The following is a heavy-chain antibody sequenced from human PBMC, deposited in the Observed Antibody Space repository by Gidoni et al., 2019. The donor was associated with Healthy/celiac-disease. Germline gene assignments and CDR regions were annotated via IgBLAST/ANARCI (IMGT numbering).Heavy chain of an antibody. CDR3: ARLGSLYYYYGMDV. Sequence: QVTLKESGPVLVKPTETLTLTCTVSGFSLSNARMGVSWIRQPPGKALEWLAHIFSNDEKSYSTSLKSRLNISKDTSKSQVVLTMTNMDPVDTATYYCARLGSLYYYYGMDVWGQGTTVTVSS. V-gene: IGHV2-26*01. CDR2: IFSNDEK. CDR1: GFSLSNARMG. J-gene: IGHJ6*02.